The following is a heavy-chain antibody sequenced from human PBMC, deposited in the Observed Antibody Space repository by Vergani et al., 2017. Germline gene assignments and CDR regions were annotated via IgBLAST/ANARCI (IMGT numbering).Heavy chain of an antibody. V-gene: IGHV3-9*01. Sequence: EVQLVESGGGLVQPGRSLRLSCAASGFTFDDYAMHWVRQAPGKGLEWVSGISWNSGSIGYADSVKGRFTISRDNAKNSLYLQMNSLRAEDTALYYCAKDSREYCSGGSCSGFDYWGQGTLVTVSS. CDR2: ISWNSGSI. CDR3: AKDSREYCSGGSCSGFDY. D-gene: IGHD2-15*01. J-gene: IGHJ4*02. CDR1: GFTFDDYA.